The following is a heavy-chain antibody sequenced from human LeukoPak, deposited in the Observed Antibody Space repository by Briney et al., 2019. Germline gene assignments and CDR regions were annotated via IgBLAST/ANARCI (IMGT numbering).Heavy chain of an antibody. CDR3: ARRIKKQWLGHYYMDV. J-gene: IGHJ6*03. CDR2: INHSGST. V-gene: IGHV4-34*01. CDR1: GGSFSGYY. Sequence: SETLSLTCAVYGGSFSGYYWSWIRQPPGKGLEWIGEINHSGSTKYNPSLKSRVTISVDTSKNQFSLKLSSVTAADTAVYYCARRIKKQWLGHYYMDVWGKGTTVTISS. D-gene: IGHD6-19*01.